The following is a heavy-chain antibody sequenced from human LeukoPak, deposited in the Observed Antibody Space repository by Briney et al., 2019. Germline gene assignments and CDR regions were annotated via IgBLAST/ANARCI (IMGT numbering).Heavy chain of an antibody. V-gene: IGHV4-59*01. CDR3: ARQVGGTELLWFGELFAYYFDY. Sequence: SETLSLTCTVSGGSISSYYWSWIRQPPGKGLEWIGYIYYSGSTNYNPSLKSRVTISVDTSKNQFSLKLSSVTAADTAVYYCARQVGGTELLWFGELFAYYFDYWGQGTLVTVSS. CDR2: IYYSGST. D-gene: IGHD3-10*01. CDR1: GGSISSYY. J-gene: IGHJ4*02.